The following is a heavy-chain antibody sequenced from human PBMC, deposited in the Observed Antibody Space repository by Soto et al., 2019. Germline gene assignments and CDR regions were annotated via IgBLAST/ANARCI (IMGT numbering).Heavy chain of an antibody. Sequence: EVQLLESGGGLVQPGGSLRLSCAASGLTFSSYAMSWVRQAPGKGLEWVSAISGSGGSTYYADSVKGRFTISRDNSKNTLYLQMNSLRAEDTAVYYCAKDRQSGVYAIPDYWGQGTLVTVSS. CDR3: AKDRQSGVYAIPDY. D-gene: IGHD2-8*01. V-gene: IGHV3-23*01. CDR1: GLTFSSYA. J-gene: IGHJ4*02. CDR2: ISGSGGST.